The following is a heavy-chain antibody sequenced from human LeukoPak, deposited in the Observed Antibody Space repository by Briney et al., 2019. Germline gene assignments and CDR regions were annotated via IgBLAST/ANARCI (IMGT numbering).Heavy chain of an antibody. CDR3: ARGAKGGYYTNY. J-gene: IGHJ4*02. CDR1: GFTFSSYA. V-gene: IGHV3-21*01. Sequence: GGSLRLSCAASGFTFSSYAMSWVRQAPGKGLEWVSSISSSSSYIYYADSVKGRFTISRDNAKNSLYLQMNSLRAEDTAVYYCARGAKGGYYTNYWGQGTLVTVSS. D-gene: IGHD3-3*01. CDR2: ISSSSSYI.